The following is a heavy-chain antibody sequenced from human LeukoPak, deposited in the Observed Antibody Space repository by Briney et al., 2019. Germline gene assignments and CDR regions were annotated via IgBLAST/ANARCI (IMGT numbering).Heavy chain of an antibody. Sequence: SETLSLTCAVYGGSFSGYYWSWIRQPPGKGLEWIGEINHSGSTNYNPSLKSRVTISVDTSKNQFSLKLSSVTAADTAVYYCARKAVMVRARYGFDPWGQGTLVTVSS. D-gene: IGHD3-10*01. V-gene: IGHV4-34*01. J-gene: IGHJ5*02. CDR2: INHSGST. CDR3: ARKAVMVRARYGFDP. CDR1: GGSFSGYY.